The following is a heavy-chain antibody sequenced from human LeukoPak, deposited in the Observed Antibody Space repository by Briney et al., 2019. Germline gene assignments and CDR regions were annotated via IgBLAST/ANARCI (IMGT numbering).Heavy chain of an antibody. CDR1: GDAISSARNY. D-gene: IGHD5-18*01. Sequence: SETLSLTCSVSGDAISSARNYWGWIRQSPGKGLEWLASVYSSGSTHSNPSLTSRVSISIDMSKNQFSLKLYSVTASDAAIYYCARHLSGTAMAHYFDFWGQGPLVTVSS. V-gene: IGHV4-39*01. CDR2: VYSSGST. CDR3: ARHLSGTAMAHYFDF. J-gene: IGHJ4*02.